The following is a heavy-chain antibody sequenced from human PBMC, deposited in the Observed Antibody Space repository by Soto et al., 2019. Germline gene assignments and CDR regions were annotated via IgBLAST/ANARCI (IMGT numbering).Heavy chain of an antibody. CDR2: ISAYNGNT. V-gene: IGHV1-18*01. CDR3: ARDSSGYYFDAFDI. J-gene: IGHJ3*02. D-gene: IGHD3-22*01. CDR1: GGTFSSYA. Sequence: ASVKVSCKASGGTFSSYAISWVRQAPGQGLEWMGWISAYNGNTNYAQKLQGRVTMTTDTSTSTAYMELRSLRSDDTAVYYCARDSSGYYFDAFDIWGQGTMVTVS.